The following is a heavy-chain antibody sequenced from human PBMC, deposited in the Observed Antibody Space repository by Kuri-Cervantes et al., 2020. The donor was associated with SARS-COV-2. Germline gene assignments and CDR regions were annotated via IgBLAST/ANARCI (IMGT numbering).Heavy chain of an antibody. J-gene: IGHJ3*01. V-gene: IGHV3-23*01. CDR1: GFTFSRYA. CDR2: IRGGGYTT. CDR3: AKDPNGDYVGAFDF. Sequence: GGSLRLSFAPSGFTFSRYAMIWVRQAPGKGLEWISAIRGGGYTTYYADSVKGRFTITRDNFKNTLYLKMNNLRAEDTAVYYCAKDPNGDYVGAFDFWGQGTLVTVSS. D-gene: IGHD4-17*01.